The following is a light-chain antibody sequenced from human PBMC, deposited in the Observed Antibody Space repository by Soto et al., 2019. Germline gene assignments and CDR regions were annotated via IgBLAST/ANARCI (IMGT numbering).Light chain of an antibody. CDR2: DPS. V-gene: IGKV3-11*02. CDR1: QSVRSY. J-gene: IGKJ1*01. CDR3: QQRSSGWT. Sequence: ENVLTQSPATLSLSPGDRATLSCRASQSVRSYLAWHQQKSGQAPRLLISDPSNRATGVPARFSGSRAGRALTPAISSLELEDVAVDDGQQRSSGWTFGAGTKVEI.